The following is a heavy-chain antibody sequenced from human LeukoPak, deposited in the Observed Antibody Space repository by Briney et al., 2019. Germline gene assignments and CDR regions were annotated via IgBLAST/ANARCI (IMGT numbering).Heavy chain of an antibody. CDR3: ARGTYSSSWCNCLHRYYYYMDV. J-gene: IGHJ6*03. Sequence: ASVKVSCKASGYTFTSYGISWVRQAPGQGPEWMGWISAYNGNTNYAQKLQGRVTMTTDTSTSTAYMELRSLRSDDTAVYYCARGTYSSSWCNCLHRYYYYMDVWGKGTTVTVSS. D-gene: IGHD6-13*01. CDR2: ISAYNGNT. CDR1: GYTFTSYG. V-gene: IGHV1-18*01.